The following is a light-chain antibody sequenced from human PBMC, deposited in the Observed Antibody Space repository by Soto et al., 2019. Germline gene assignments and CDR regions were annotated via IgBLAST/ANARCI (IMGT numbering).Light chain of an antibody. CDR1: SSDVGGYNY. Sequence: QSALTQPRSVSGSPGQSVTISCTGTSSDVGGYNYVSWYQQHPGKAPKGMIYDVSERPSGVPDRFSGSKSGNTASLTISGLQAEDEADYYCCSYAGSPMYVFGTGTKVTVL. V-gene: IGLV2-11*01. J-gene: IGLJ1*01. CDR2: DVS. CDR3: CSYAGSPMYV.